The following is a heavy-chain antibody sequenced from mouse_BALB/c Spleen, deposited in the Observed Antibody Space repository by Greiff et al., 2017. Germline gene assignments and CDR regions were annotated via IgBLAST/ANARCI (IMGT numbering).Heavy chain of an antibody. CDR1: GFTISDAW. J-gene: IGHJ2*01. CDR3: TLYDGYSGEVL. D-gene: IGHD2-3*01. Sequence: EVKLVESGGGLVQPGGSMKLSCAASGFTISDAWLEWVRQSPEKGLEWVAEIRSKANNHATYYAESVKGRFTISRDDSKSSVYQQINSLRAEDTGIYYSTLYDGYSGEVLGGQGTTLTVSS. CDR2: IRSKANNHAT. V-gene: IGHV6-6*01.